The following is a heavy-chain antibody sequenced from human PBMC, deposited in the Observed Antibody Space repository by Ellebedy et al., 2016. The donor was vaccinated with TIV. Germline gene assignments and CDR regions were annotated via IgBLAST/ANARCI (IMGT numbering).Heavy chain of an antibody. CDR2: INSDGSST. V-gene: IGHV3-74*01. CDR3: ARSRDGYNFIGDY. J-gene: IGHJ4*02. Sequence: GESLKISCAASGFTFSSYWMHWVRQAPGKGLVWVSRINSDGSSTSYADSVKGRFTIARDNAQNALYLQMNSLRAEDTAVYYCARSRDGYNFIGDYWGQGTLVTVSS. D-gene: IGHD5-24*01. CDR1: GFTFSSYW.